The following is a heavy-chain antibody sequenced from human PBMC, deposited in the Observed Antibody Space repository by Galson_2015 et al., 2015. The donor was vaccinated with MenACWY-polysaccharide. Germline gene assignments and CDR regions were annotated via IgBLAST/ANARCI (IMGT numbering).Heavy chain of an antibody. V-gene: IGHV3-30*02. CDR2: IRYDGSNK. CDR1: GFTFSSYG. D-gene: IGHD4-17*01. Sequence: SLRLSCAASGFTFSSYGMHWVRQAPGKGLEWVAFIRYDGSNKYYADSVKGRFTITRDNSKNTLYLQMNSLRAEDTAVYYCAKSGLGYGDYGYFDYWGQGTLVTVSS. CDR3: AKSGLGYGDYGYFDY. J-gene: IGHJ4*02.